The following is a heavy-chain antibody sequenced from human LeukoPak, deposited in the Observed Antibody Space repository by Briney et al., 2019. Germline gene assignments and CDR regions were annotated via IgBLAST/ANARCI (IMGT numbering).Heavy chain of an antibody. CDR1: GGSFSGYY. CDR3: ARGRLLYGSMDY. V-gene: IGHV4-34*01. CDR2: INHSGST. Sequence: SETLSLTCAVYGGSFSGYYWSWIRQPPGKGLEWIGEINHSGSTNYNPSLKSRVTISVDTSKNQFSLKLSSVTAADTAVYYCARGRLLYGSMDYWGQGTLVTVSS. J-gene: IGHJ4*02. D-gene: IGHD3-10*01.